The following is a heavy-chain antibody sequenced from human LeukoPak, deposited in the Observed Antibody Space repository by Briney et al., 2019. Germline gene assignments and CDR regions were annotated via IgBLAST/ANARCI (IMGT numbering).Heavy chain of an antibody. D-gene: IGHD2-15*01. Sequence: SVKVSCKASGGTFSSYAISWVRQAPGQGLEWVGGIIPIFGTANYAQKFQGRVTITADESTSTAYMELSSLRSEDTAVYYCAREFSSVVVVAATEFDYYYYMDVWGKGTTVTVSS. J-gene: IGHJ6*03. CDR2: IIPIFGTA. CDR3: AREFSSVVVVAATEFDYYYYMDV. CDR1: GGTFSSYA. V-gene: IGHV1-69*01.